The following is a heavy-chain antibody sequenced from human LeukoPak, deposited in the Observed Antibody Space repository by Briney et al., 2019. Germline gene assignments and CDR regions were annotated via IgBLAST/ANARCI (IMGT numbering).Heavy chain of an antibody. CDR3: AKAKTQAMVLPGNY. CDR2: ISGSGDTT. CDR1: GFTFSNYA. D-gene: IGHD5-18*01. V-gene: IGHV3-23*01. J-gene: IGHJ4*02. Sequence: PGGSLRLSCAASGFTFSNYAMSWVRQAPGKGVEWVSSISGSGDTTYYADSVKGRFTISRDNSKNTLYLQMNSLRAEDTAVYYCAKAKTQAMVLPGNYWGQGTLATVSS.